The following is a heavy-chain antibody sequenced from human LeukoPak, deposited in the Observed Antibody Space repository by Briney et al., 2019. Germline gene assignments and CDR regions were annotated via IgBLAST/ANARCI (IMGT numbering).Heavy chain of an antibody. D-gene: IGHD6-13*01. CDR2: IYYSGST. J-gene: IGHJ5*02. CDR3: ASGPAYSSSWYAWFNP. CDR1: GGSISSSSYY. Sequence: SETLSLTCTVSGGSISSSSYYWSWIRQPPGKGLEWIGYIYYSGSTNYNPSLKSRVTISVDTSKNQFSLKLSSVTAADTAVYYCASGPAYSSSWYAWFNPWGQATLVTVSS. V-gene: IGHV4-61*01.